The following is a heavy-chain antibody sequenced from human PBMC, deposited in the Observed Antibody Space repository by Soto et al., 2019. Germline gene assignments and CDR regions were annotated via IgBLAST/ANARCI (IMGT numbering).Heavy chain of an antibody. D-gene: IGHD2-21*02. Sequence: PSETLSLTCAVSGGSISSGGYSWSWIRQPPGKGLEWIGYIYHSGSTYYNPSLKSRVTISVDRSKNQFSLKLSSVTAADTAVYYCARVLVAVVTQTPLHFDYWGQGTLVTVSS. CDR2: IYHSGST. CDR3: ARVLVAVVTQTPLHFDY. CDR1: GGSISSGGYS. J-gene: IGHJ4*02. V-gene: IGHV4-30-2*01.